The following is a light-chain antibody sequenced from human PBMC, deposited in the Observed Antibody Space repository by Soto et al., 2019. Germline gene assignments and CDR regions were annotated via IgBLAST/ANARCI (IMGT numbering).Light chain of an antibody. J-gene: IGKJ5*01. CDR1: QSISSY. Sequence: DIPMTQSPSSLSASVGDRVTITCRARQSISSYLNWYQQKPGKAPKLLIYAASSLESGVPSRFSGSGSGTDFTLTINSLQPEDFATYYCQQSYSTPPATIGKGTLLEIK. V-gene: IGKV1-39*01. CDR3: QQSYSTPPAT. CDR2: AAS.